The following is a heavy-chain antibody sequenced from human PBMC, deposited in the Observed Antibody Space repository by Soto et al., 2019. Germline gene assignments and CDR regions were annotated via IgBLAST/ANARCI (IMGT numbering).Heavy chain of an antibody. J-gene: IGHJ6*02. D-gene: IGHD1-26*01. Sequence: QVQLVQSGAEVKKPGSSVKVSCKASGGTFSSFTISWVRQAPGQGLEWMGGIIPIYGTANYPKKLQGRVTITADVSTRTAYLELSSLRSEDTAVYYCAKDRRADWESYYYYAMDVWGQGTTVTVSS. CDR1: GGTFSSFT. CDR3: AKDRRADWESYYYYAMDV. V-gene: IGHV1-69*01. CDR2: IIPIYGTA.